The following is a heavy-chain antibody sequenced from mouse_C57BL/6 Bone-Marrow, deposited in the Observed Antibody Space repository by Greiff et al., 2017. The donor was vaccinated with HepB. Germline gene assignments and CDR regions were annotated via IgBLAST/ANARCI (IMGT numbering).Heavy chain of an antibody. Sequence: EVMLVESEGGLVQPGSSMKLSCTASGFTFSDYYMAWVRQVPEKGLEWVANINYDGSSTYYLDSLKSRFIISRDNAKNILYLQMSSLKSEDTATYYGARGRGALLRGYFDYWGQGTTLTVSS. CDR1: GFTFSDYY. CDR3: ARGRGALLRGYFDY. D-gene: IGHD1-1*01. CDR2: INYDGSST. V-gene: IGHV5-16*01. J-gene: IGHJ2*01.